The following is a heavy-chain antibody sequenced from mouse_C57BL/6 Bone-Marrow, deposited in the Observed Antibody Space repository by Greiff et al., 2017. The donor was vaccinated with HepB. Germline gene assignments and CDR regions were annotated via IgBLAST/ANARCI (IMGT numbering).Heavy chain of an antibody. V-gene: IGHV14-1*01. J-gene: IGHJ3*01. Sequence: EVKLQQSGAELVRPGASVKLSCTASGFNIKDYYMHWVKQRPEQGLEWIGRIDPDDGYTEYAPKFQGQATMTADTSSNTAYLQLSSLTSEDTAVYYCTPLLLPPFAYWGQGTLVTVSA. CDR2: IDPDDGYT. CDR1: GFNIKDYY. CDR3: TPLLLPPFAY. D-gene: IGHD1-1*01.